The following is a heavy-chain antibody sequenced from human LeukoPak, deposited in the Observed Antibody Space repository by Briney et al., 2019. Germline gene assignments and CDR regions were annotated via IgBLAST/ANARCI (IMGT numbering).Heavy chain of an antibody. CDR1: GFTFSDYG. V-gene: IGHV3-48*04. CDR3: ARDLSSGWYRPLGY. Sequence: PGGSLRLSCAASGFTFSDYGMNWVRQAPGKGLEWVSFISSSSSTIYYADSVKGRFTISRDNAKNSLYLQMNSLRADDTAVYYCARDLSSGWYRPLGYWGQGTLVTVSS. J-gene: IGHJ4*02. D-gene: IGHD6-19*01. CDR2: ISSSSSTI.